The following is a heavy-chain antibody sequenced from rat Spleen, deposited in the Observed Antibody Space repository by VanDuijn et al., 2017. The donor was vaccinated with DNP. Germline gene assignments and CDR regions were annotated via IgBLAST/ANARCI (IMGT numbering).Heavy chain of an antibody. V-gene: IGHV5-27*01. CDR3: ARDSGYWYFDF. D-gene: IGHD4-3*01. CDR2: INAGSGST. J-gene: IGHJ1*01. Sequence: EVQLVESGGGLVQPGGSLKLSCATSGFTFTNYGMAWVRQAPTKGLEWVAVINAGSGSTYYRDSVKGRFTISRDNAKTTLYLQMDSLRSEDTATYYCARDSGYWYFDFWGPGTMVTVSS. CDR1: GFTFTNYG.